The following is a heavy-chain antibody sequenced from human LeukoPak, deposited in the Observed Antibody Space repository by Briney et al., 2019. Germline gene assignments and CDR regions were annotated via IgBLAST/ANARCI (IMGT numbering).Heavy chain of an antibody. Sequence: PSETLSLTCTVSGYSISSGYYWGWIRQPPGKGLEWSGSFFHSGNTYYNPSLKSRVTMSVDTSKNQFSLKLSSVTAADTAVYYCARDTVVVAGRTAGDFDYWGQGTLVTVSS. CDR2: FFHSGNT. V-gene: IGHV4-38-2*02. CDR3: ARDTVVVAGRTAGDFDY. CDR1: GYSISSGYY. D-gene: IGHD2-15*01. J-gene: IGHJ4*02.